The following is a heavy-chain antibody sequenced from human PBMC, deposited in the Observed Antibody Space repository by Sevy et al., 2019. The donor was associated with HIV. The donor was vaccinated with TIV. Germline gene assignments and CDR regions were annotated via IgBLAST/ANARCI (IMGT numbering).Heavy chain of an antibody. CDR3: AREPAAPYYYGSGSYLDY. D-gene: IGHD3-10*01. V-gene: IGHV3-48*03. J-gene: IGHJ4*02. CDR1: GFTFSSYE. Sequence: GGSLRLSCAASGFTFSSYEMNWVRQAPGKGLEWVSYISSSGSTIYYADSVKGRFTISRDNAKNSLYLQMNSLRAEDTAVYYCAREPAAPYYYGSGSYLDYWGQGTLVTVSS. CDR2: ISSSGSTI.